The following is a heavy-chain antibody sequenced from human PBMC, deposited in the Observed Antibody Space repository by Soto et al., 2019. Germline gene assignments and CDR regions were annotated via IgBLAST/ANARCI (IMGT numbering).Heavy chain of an antibody. Sequence: PGGSLRLSCAASGFTFSIYAMTWVRQAPGKGLEWVSTTGATGRTTYYADSVKGRFTVSRDNSKNTLDLQVSNLRAEDTAVYYCATVHNTSRSFDYWGQGTLVTVSS. J-gene: IGHJ4*02. CDR2: TGATGRTT. CDR1: GFTFSIYA. V-gene: IGHV3-23*01. D-gene: IGHD1-20*01. CDR3: ATVHNTSRSFDY.